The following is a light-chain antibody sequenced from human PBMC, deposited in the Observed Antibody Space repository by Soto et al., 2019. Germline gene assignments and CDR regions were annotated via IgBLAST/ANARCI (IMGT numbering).Light chain of an antibody. V-gene: IGKV1-39*01. CDR3: QQSYSSPPT. Sequence: DIQMTQSPSSLSSSVGYRVTITCLASQIISSYLNWYQQRPGKAPKLLIFAASSLQSGVPSRFSGSRSGPDFTLTISSLQPEDFAAYYCQQSYSSPPTFGQGTKVDIK. J-gene: IGKJ1*01. CDR1: QIISSY. CDR2: AAS.